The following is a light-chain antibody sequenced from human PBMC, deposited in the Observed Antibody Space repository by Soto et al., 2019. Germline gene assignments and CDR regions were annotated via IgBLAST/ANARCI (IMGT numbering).Light chain of an antibody. CDR2: DVS. CDR3: CSYTTSNTRQIV. J-gene: IGLJ1*01. Sequence: QSVLTQPASVSGSPGQSITISCTGTSSDVGGYNYVSWYQHHPGKAPKLMIYDVSNRPSGVSNRFSGSKSGNTASLTISGLQPEDGADYYCCSYTTSNTRQIVFGTGTKLTVL. CDR1: SSDVGGYNY. V-gene: IGLV2-14*03.